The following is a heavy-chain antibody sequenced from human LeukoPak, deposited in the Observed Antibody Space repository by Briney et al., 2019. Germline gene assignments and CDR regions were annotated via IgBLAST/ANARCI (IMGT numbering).Heavy chain of an antibody. D-gene: IGHD3-10*01. CDR1: GGSISSDY. V-gene: IGHV4-59*01. CDR2: FYYSGST. Sequence: SETLSLTCTVSGGSISSDYWSWIRQPPGKGLEWIGYFYYSGSTNYNPSLKSRVTISVDTSKNQFSLKLSSVTAADTAVYYCAKVAKYYYGSETYFFFDHWGQGTLVTVSS. CDR3: AKVAKYYYGSETYFFFDH. J-gene: IGHJ4*02.